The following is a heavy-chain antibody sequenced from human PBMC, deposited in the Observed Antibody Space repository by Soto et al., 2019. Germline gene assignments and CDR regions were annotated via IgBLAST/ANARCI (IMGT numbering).Heavy chain of an antibody. CDR3: ARENKDVNKSTSISSGFHGMDV. CDR1: GYTFTSYD. CDR2: MNPNSGNT. V-gene: IGHV1-8*01. D-gene: IGHD2-2*01. J-gene: IGHJ6*02. Sequence: ASVKVSCKASGYTFTSYDINWVRQATGQGLEWMGWMNPNSGNTGYAQKFQGRVTMTRNTSISTAYMELSSLRSEDTAVYYCARENKDVNKSTSISSGFHGMDVWGQGITVTVSS.